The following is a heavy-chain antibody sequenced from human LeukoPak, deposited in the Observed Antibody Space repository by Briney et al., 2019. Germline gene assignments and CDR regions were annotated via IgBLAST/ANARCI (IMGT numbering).Heavy chain of an antibody. CDR2: IYYSGST. Sequence: PSETLSLTCTVSGGSISSYYWSWIRQPPGKGLERIGYIYYSGSTNYNPSLKSRVTISVDTSKNQFSLKLSSVTAADTAVYYCARVFVRSGIHYYYYYYMDVWGKGTTVTVSS. V-gene: IGHV4-59*08. CDR3: ARVFVRSGIHYYYYYYMDV. J-gene: IGHJ6*03. D-gene: IGHD3-10*01. CDR1: GGSISSYY.